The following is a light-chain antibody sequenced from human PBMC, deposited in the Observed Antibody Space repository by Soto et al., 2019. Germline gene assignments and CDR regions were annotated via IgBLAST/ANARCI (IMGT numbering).Light chain of an antibody. CDR2: DAS. CDR1: QSVSSY. J-gene: IGKJ4*01. Sequence: EIVLTQSPATLSLSPGERATLSCRASQSVSSYLAWYQQKPGQAPRLLIYDASNRATGIPARFSGSGSGTDFTLTISSLEPEDFAVYYWQRSSTWPLTFGGGTKVEIK. CDR3: QRSSTWPLT. V-gene: IGKV3-11*01.